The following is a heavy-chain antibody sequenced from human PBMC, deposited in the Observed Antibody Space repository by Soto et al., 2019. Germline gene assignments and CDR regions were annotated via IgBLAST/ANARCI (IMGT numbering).Heavy chain of an antibody. V-gene: IGHV3-30*03. CDR2: ISYDGSNK. CDR3: ATDKIRGATFYFDY. Sequence: QVQLVESGGGVVQPGRSLRLSCAASGFTFSSYGMHWVRQAPGKGLEWVAVISYDGSNKYYADSVKGRFTISRDNSKNTLYLQMNSLRAEDTAVYYCATDKIRGATFYFDYWGQGTLVTVSS. D-gene: IGHD1-26*01. J-gene: IGHJ4*02. CDR1: GFTFSSYG.